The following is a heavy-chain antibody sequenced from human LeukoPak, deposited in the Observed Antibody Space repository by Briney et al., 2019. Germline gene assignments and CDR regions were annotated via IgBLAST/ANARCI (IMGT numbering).Heavy chain of an antibody. CDR2: ISSSGHYI. D-gene: IGHD4/OR15-4a*01. V-gene: IGHV3-21*01. CDR1: GFTFSVYN. Sequence: PGGSLRLSCAASGFTFSVYNMNWVRQAPGRGLEWVASISSSGHYIYYADSVKGRFTISRDNAKDSLFLQMNSLRPQDTAVYYCAREKNRVVLTARLQYWGQGTLVTVSS. J-gene: IGHJ4*02. CDR3: AREKNRVVLTARLQY.